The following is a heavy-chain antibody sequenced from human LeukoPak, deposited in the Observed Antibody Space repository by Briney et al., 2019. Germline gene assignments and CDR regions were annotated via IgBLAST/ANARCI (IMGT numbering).Heavy chain of an antibody. Sequence: GGSLRLSCAASGFTFDDYGMSWVRQAPGKGLEWVSDINWNGDSTGYADTVKGRFTISRDNAKNSLYLQMNSLRAEDTALYYCARRESSYQNYYYYYHMDVWGKGTTVTVSS. J-gene: IGHJ6*03. V-gene: IGHV3-20*04. CDR2: INWNGDST. CDR3: ARRESSYQNYYYYYHMDV. CDR1: GFTFDDYG. D-gene: IGHD3-16*02.